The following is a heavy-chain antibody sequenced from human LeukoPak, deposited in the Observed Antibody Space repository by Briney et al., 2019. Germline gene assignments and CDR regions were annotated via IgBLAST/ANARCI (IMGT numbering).Heavy chain of an antibody. V-gene: IGHV3-30-3*01. CDR2: ISYDGSNK. Sequence: GGSLRLSCAASEFYWMHWVRQAPGKGLEWVAVISYDGSNKYYADSVKGRFTISRDNSKNSLYLQMNSLRAEDTAVYYCARAHSTYYDFWSGYLVGYWGQGTLVTVSS. D-gene: IGHD3-3*01. CDR1: EFYW. J-gene: IGHJ4*02. CDR3: ARAHSTYYDFWSGYLVGY.